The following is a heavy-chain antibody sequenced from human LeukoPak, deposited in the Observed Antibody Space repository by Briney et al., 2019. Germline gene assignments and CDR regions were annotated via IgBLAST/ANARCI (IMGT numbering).Heavy chain of an antibody. D-gene: IGHD6-6*01. Sequence: ASVKVSCKASGYTFTSYAMHWVRQAPGQRLEWMGWINAGNGNTKYSQKFQGRVTITRNTSISTAYMELSSLRSEDTAVYYCARATRIAARAWFDPWGQGTLVTVSS. CDR2: INAGNGNT. CDR1: GYTFTSYA. CDR3: ARATRIAARAWFDP. V-gene: IGHV1-3*01. J-gene: IGHJ5*02.